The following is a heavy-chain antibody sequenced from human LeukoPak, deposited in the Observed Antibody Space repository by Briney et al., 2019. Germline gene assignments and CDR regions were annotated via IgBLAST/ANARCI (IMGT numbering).Heavy chain of an antibody. Sequence: PGGSLRLSCAASGFTFSSYATYWVRQAPGKGLEWVAGISYDGSNKHYADSVKGRFTISRDNSKNTLYLQLNSLRAEDTAVYYCAKIAAAGTTYFDYWGQGTLVTVSS. D-gene: IGHD6-13*01. CDR1: GFTFSSYA. CDR3: AKIAAAGTTYFDY. J-gene: IGHJ4*02. V-gene: IGHV3-30-3*01. CDR2: ISYDGSNK.